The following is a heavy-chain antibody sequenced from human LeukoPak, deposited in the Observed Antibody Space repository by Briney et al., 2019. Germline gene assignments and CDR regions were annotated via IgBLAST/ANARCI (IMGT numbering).Heavy chain of an antibody. CDR2: INHSGST. CDR3: ARGFYYYYYYMDV. V-gene: IGHV4-34*01. CDR1: GGSFSGYY. Sequence: SETQSLTCAVYGGSFSGYYWSWIRQPPGKGLEWIGEINHSGSTNYNPSLKSRVTISVDTSKNQFSLKLSSVTAADTAVYYCARGFYYYYYYMDVWGKGTTVTVSS. J-gene: IGHJ6*03.